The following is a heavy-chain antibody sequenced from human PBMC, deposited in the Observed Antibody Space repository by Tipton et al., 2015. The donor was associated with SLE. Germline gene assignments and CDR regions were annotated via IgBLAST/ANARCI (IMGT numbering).Heavy chain of an antibody. J-gene: IGHJ4*02. CDR2: IYYSGST. Sequence: TLSLTCAVYGGSFSGYYWGWIRQPPGKGLEWIGYIYYSGSTNYNPSLKSRVTISVDTSKNQFSLKLSSVTAADTAVYYCARDFGRDFWSGYFDWGQGTLVTVSS. CDR1: GGSFSGYY. D-gene: IGHD3-3*01. V-gene: IGHV4-59*01. CDR3: ARDFGRDFWSGYFD.